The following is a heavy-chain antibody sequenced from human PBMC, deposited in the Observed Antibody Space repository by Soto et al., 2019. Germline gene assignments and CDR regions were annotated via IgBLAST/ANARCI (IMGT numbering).Heavy chain of an antibody. CDR2: IVPVFGRP. J-gene: IGHJ4*02. CDR1: GGSFSNFG. V-gene: IGHV1-69*13. Sequence: ASVKVSCKASGGSFSNFGISWVRQAPGQGLEWMGGIVPVFGRPNYAQRFRGRLTITADESTSTGYMELISLRSDDTAVYYCAREGSGYNFWGQGTQVTVYS. CDR3: AREGSGYNF. D-gene: IGHD5-12*01.